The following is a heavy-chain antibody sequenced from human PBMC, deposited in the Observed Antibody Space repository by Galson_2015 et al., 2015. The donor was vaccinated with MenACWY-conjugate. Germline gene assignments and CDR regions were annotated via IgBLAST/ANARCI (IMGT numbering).Heavy chain of an antibody. CDR2: ISPDGSVT. CDR3: TRGNDGYGLFDP. D-gene: IGHD5-12*01. Sequence: SLRLSCAASGFTFNQYWMHWVRQAPGKGLVWVPRISPDGSVTNYADSVKGRFTLSRDNAKNTQYLQMNSLRGDDTAVYYCTRGNDGYGLFDPWGQGTLVPVSS. J-gene: IGHJ5*02. CDR1: GFTFNQYW. V-gene: IGHV3-74*01.